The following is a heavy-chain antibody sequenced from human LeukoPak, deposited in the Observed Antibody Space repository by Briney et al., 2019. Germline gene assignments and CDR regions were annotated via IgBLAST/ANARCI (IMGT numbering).Heavy chain of an antibody. CDR1: GGSFSGYY. CDR2: INHSGST. V-gene: IGHV4-34*01. J-gene: IGHJ4*02. D-gene: IGHD3-10*01. Sequence: PSETLSLTCAVYGGSFSGYYWGWIRQPPGKGLEWIGEINHSGSTNYNPSLKSRVTISVDTSKNQFSLKLSSVTAADTAVYYCAEEGSGISYWGQGTLVTVSS. CDR3: AEEGSGISY.